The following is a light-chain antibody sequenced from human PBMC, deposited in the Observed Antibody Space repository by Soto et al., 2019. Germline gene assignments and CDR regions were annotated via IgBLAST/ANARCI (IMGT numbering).Light chain of an antibody. CDR1: SGDVGVYEY. CDR3: CSYAGSYSLV. Sequence: QSALTQPRSVSGSPGQSVAISCTGTSGDVGVYEYVSWYQQHPGKAPKLMVYAVTKRPSGVPDRFSGSKSGNTASLTISGLQAEDEADYYCCSYAGSYSLVFGGGTKLTVL. V-gene: IGLV2-11*01. CDR2: AVT. J-gene: IGLJ2*01.